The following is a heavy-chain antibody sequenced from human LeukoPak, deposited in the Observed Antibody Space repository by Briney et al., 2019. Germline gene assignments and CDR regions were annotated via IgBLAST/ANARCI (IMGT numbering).Heavy chain of an antibody. V-gene: IGHV3-21*01. D-gene: IGHD3-16*02. CDR1: VLTFSRYV. CDR3: ARDTHYDYVWGSYRPFDY. J-gene: IGHJ4*02. CDR2: ISSSSSYI. Sequence: PGGSERLSCAASVLTFSRYVMSWVRQAPGKGLEWVSSISSSSSYIYYADSVKGRFTISRDNAKNSLYLQMNSLRAEDTAVYYCARDTHYDYVWGSYRPFDYWGQGTLVTVSS.